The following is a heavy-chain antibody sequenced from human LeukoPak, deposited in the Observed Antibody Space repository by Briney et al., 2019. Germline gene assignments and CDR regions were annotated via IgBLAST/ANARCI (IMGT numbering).Heavy chain of an antibody. CDR2: ISSNGGST. V-gene: IGHV3-64*01. J-gene: IGHJ4*02. CDR1: GFTFSSYA. Sequence: GGSLRLSCAASGFTFSSYAMHWVRQAPGKGLEYVSAISSNGGSTYYANSVKGRFTISRDNAKNTLYLQMNSLRVEDTAVYYCARDNGYKFDYWGQGTLVTVSS. CDR3: ARDNGYKFDY. D-gene: IGHD5-24*01.